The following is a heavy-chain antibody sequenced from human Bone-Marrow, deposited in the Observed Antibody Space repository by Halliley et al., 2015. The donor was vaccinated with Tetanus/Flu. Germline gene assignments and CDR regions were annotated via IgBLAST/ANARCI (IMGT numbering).Heavy chain of an antibody. D-gene: IGHD2-2*01. CDR3: ARSSSEYQLLFWFDP. CDR1: GYSFTSYW. V-gene: IGHV5-51*03. J-gene: IGHJ5*02. CDR2: IYPGDSDA. Sequence: QLVQSGAEVKKPGESLKISCKASGYSFTSYWIGWVRQMPGKGLEWTGIIYPGDSDARYSPSFKGQVTISVDKSISTAYLQWSSLKASDTATYYCARSSSEYQLLFWFDPWGQGTLVTVTS.